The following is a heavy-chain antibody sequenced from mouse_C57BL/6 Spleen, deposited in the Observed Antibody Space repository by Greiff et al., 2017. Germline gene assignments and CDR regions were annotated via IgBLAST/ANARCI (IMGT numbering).Heavy chain of an antibody. J-gene: IGHJ3*01. CDR3: TGPAWFAY. Sequence: EVKLQESGGGLVQPGGSMKLSCVASGFTFSNYWMNWVRQSPEHGLEWVAQIRLKSDNYATHYAESVKGRFTIARDDSKSMVYLHMNNLRAESTGIYYCTGPAWFAYWGQGTLVTVSA. CDR2: IRLKSDNYAT. CDR1: GFTFSNYW. V-gene: IGHV6-3*01.